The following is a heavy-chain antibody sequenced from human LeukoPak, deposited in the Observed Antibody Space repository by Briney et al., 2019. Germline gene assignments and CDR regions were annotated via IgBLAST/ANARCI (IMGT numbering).Heavy chain of an antibody. Sequence: SETLSLTCAVYGGSFSGYYWSWIRQPPGKGLEWIGEINHSGSTNYNPSLKSRVTISVDTSKNQFSLKLSSVTAADTAVYYCAVRTGTYYYYMDVWGKGTTVTVSS. CDR1: GGSFSGYY. V-gene: IGHV4-34*01. D-gene: IGHD1-1*01. J-gene: IGHJ6*03. CDR3: AVRTGTYYYYMDV. CDR2: INHSGST.